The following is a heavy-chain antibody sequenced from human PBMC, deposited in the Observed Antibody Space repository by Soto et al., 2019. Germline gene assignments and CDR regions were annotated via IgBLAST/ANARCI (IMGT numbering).Heavy chain of an antibody. D-gene: IGHD3-10*01. CDR2: TIPVFNTA. Sequence: QVQLEQSGAEVKKPGSSVKVSCKASGGTLSDHGVAWLRQAPGQGLEWMGGTIPVFNTAKYAQKFQGRVTVTADKCTNIAYMELSSLRSEDTVFYFCARGVYGSGNYYTGPSAFDIWCQGTMVIVSS. CDR3: ARGVYGSGNYYTGPSAFDI. V-gene: IGHV1-69*06. CDR1: GGTLSDHG. J-gene: IGHJ3*02.